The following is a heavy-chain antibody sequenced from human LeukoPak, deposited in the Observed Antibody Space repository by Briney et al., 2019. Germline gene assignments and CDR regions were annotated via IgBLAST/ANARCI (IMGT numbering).Heavy chain of an antibody. V-gene: IGHV4-34*01. CDR1: GGSFSGYY. J-gene: IGHJ4*02. CDR2: INHSGST. CDR3: ARARSIYGARRYYFDY. Sequence: SETLSLTCAVYGGSFSGYYWSWIRQPPGKGLEWIGEINHSGSTNYNPSLKSRVTISVDTSKNQLSLKLSSVTAADTAVYYCARARSIYGARRYYFDYWGQGTLVTVSS. D-gene: IGHD3-10*02.